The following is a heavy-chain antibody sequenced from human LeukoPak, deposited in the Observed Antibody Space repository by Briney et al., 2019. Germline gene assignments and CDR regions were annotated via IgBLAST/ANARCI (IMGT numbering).Heavy chain of an antibody. D-gene: IGHD2-15*01. V-gene: IGHV3-13*01. Sequence: GGSLRLSCAASGFAFIDYDMHWVRQVIGKGLEWVSAIGIRGDTHYSGSVKGRFTISRENAESSLYLQMNSLRAEDTAVYYCAKVSGRVVVAATFDYRGQGTLVTVSS. CDR2: IGIRGDT. CDR1: GFAFIDYD. CDR3: AKVSGRVVVAATFDY. J-gene: IGHJ4*02.